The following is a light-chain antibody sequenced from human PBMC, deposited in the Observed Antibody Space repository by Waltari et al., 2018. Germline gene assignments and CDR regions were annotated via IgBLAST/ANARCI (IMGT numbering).Light chain of an antibody. V-gene: IGLV3-1*01. Sequence: SYELTQPPSVSVSPGQTASITCSGDKLGDLYACWYQQKPGQSPVLVIYQDTRRPSGIPERVSGSNTGNTATLTISGTQAMDEADYYCQACDSITSHVVFGGETKLTVL. CDR3: QACDSITSHVV. CDR1: KLGDLY. J-gene: IGLJ2*01. CDR2: QDT.